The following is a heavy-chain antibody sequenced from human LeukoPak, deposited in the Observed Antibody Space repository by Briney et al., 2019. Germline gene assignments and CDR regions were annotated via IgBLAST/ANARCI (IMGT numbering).Heavy chain of an antibody. D-gene: IGHD5-24*01. CDR2: ISSSGGAT. CDR1: GFTFSKYA. Sequence: PGGSLRLSCAASGFTFSKYAMSWVRQAPGKGLEWVSFISSSGGATYYADSVKGRFTMSRDNAKNTLYLQMNSLRADDTVVYYCAKALEMSTITFGFDFWGLGTLVTVSS. V-gene: IGHV3-23*01. J-gene: IGHJ4*02. CDR3: AKALEMSTITFGFDF.